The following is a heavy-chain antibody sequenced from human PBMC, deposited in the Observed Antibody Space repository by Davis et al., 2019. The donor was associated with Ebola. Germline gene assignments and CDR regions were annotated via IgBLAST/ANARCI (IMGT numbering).Heavy chain of an antibody. D-gene: IGHD3-16*01. J-gene: IGHJ6*02. V-gene: IGHV3-23*01. Sequence: GESLKISCTDSVITFSSYAMTWVRQAPGKGLEWVSAISGSGGSTYYADSLKGRFTISRDDAKNSLYLQMNSLRAEDTAVYYCARDRPLDFFFGDYYGMDVWGQGTTVTVSS. CDR2: ISGSGGST. CDR1: VITFSSYA. CDR3: ARDRPLDFFFGDYYGMDV.